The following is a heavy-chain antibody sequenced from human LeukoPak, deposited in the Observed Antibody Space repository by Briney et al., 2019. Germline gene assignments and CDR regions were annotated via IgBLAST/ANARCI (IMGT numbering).Heavy chain of an antibody. J-gene: IGHJ3*02. CDR2: IWYDGSNK. D-gene: IGHD3-22*01. CDR1: GFTFSSYG. Sequence: TGGSLRLSCAASGFTFSSYGMHWVRQAPGKGLEWVAVIWYDGSNKYYADSVKGRFTISRDNSKNTLYLQMNSLRAEDTAVYYCARDHPQELYDRGYGDAFDIWGQGTVVTVSS. V-gene: IGHV3-33*01. CDR3: ARDHPQELYDRGYGDAFDI.